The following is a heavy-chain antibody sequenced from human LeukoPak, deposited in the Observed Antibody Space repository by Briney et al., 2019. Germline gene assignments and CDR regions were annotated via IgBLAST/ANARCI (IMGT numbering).Heavy chain of an antibody. D-gene: IGHD5-18*01. CDR2: ISGSGGST. CDR3: AKDCMGYSYGVNYFDY. J-gene: IGHJ4*02. Sequence: GGSLRLSCAASGFTFSSYGMHWVRQTPGKGLEWVSAISGSGGSTYYADSVKGRFTISRDNSKNTLYLQMNSLRAEDTAVYYCAKDCMGYSYGVNYFDYWGQGTLVTVSS. V-gene: IGHV3-23*01. CDR1: GFTFSSYG.